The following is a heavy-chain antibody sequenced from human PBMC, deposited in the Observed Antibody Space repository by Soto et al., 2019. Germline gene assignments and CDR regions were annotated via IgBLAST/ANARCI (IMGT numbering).Heavy chain of an antibody. CDR3: ARGYRWAFDL. D-gene: IGHD1-1*01. Sequence: EVQLVESGGGLVRPGGSLRLSCAASGFTFSYYWMHWVRQAPGTGLVWVSRIHSEGSSTTYADFVKGRFIISRDHARNTVDVQMSSVRVEDTGVYYCARGYRWAFDLWGQGTVVTVSS. V-gene: IGHV3-74*01. J-gene: IGHJ3*01. CDR1: GFTFSYYW. CDR2: IHSEGSST.